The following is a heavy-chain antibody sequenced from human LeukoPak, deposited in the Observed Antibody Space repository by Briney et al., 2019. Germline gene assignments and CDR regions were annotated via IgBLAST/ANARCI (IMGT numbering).Heavy chain of an antibody. CDR1: GFTFSSYA. J-gene: IGHJ6*01. D-gene: IGHD6-13*01. V-gene: IGHV3-23*01. CDR2: ISGSGGST. CDR3: AKDLGEGATAWAIYLHLGMDV. Sequence: PGGSLRLSCAASGFTFSSYAMSWVRQAPGKGLEWVSAISGSGGSTYYADSVKGRFTISRDNSKNTLYLQMNSLRAEDTAVYYCAKDLGEGATAWAIYLHLGMDVRGQGAT.